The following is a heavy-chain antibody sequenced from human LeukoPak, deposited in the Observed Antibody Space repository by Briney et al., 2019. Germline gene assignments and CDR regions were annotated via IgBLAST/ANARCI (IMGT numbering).Heavy chain of an antibody. D-gene: IGHD6-13*01. CDR3: AREVGYSSSWYVSDYYYGMDV. V-gene: IGHV4-30-4*01. CDR1: GGSISSGDYY. Sequence: SETLSLTCTVSGGSISSGDYYWSWIRQPPGKGLEWIGYIYYSGSTYYNPSLKSRVTISVDTPKNQFSLKLSSVTAADTAVYYCAREVGYSSSWYVSDYYYGMDVWGQGTTVTVSS. J-gene: IGHJ6*02. CDR2: IYYSGST.